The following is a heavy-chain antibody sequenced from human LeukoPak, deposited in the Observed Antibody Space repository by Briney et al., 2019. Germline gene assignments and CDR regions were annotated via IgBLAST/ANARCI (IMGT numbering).Heavy chain of an antibody. J-gene: IGHJ4*02. CDR1: GFTFSSYA. CDR3: ARDERLLSFLK. V-gene: IGHV3-23*01. Sequence: GGSLRLSCAASGFTFSSYAMHWVRQAPGKGLEWVSGITGSGGSTYYADSVKGRFTISRDNSKNTLYLQMNSLRAEDTAIYYCARDERLLSFLKWGQGTLVTVSS. D-gene: IGHD3-3*01. CDR2: ITGSGGST.